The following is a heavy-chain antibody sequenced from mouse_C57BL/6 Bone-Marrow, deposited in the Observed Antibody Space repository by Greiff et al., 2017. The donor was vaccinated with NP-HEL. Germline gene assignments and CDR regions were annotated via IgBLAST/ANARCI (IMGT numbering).Heavy chain of an antibody. Sequence: VQLQQSGAELARPGASVKLSCKASGYTFTSYGISWVKQRTGQGLEWIGEIYPRSGNTYYNEKFKGKATLTADISSSTAYMELRSLTSEDSAVYFCAKSLYYGNYGYAMDYWGQGTSVTVSS. J-gene: IGHJ4*01. CDR1: GYTFTSYG. CDR3: AKSLYYGNYGYAMDY. V-gene: IGHV1-81*01. D-gene: IGHD2-1*01. CDR2: IYPRSGNT.